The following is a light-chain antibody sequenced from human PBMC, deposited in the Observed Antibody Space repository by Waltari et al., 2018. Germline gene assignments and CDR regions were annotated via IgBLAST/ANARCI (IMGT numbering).Light chain of an antibody. Sequence: EIVLTQSPDTLSLSPGERATLSCTASQSMSRSRLAWYQQKPGQAPRLLINAASSRATGIPDRFTGSGSGTDFSLTISRVEPEDFAVYFCQQYGSSVMYTFGQGTKLE. CDR2: AAS. CDR3: QQYGSSVMYT. V-gene: IGKV3-20*01. CDR1: QSMSRSR. J-gene: IGKJ2*01.